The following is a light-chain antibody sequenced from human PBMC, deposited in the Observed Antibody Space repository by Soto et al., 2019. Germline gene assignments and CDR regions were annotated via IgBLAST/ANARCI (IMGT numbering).Light chain of an antibody. CDR3: QQYGSSRWT. J-gene: IGKJ1*01. V-gene: IGKV3-20*01. CDR1: QSVSSSY. Sequence: EIVLTQSPGTLSLPPGERATLSYRASQSVSSSYLAWYQQKPGQAPRLLIYGASSRATGIPDRFSGSGSGTDFTLTISRLEPEDFAVYFCQQYGSSRWTFGQGTKVDIK. CDR2: GAS.